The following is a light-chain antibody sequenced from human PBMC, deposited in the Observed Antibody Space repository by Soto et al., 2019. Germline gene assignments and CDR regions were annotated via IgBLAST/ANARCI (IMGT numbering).Light chain of an antibody. Sequence: QSALAQPASVSGSPGQSITISCTGTSSDVENSRLIPWYQHHPGKVPKVVIFEATNRPSGVSNRFSASKSGNTASLFISGLQAEDEADYYCSSYTSDSSYVFGSGTKVTVL. V-gene: IGLV2-14*02. CDR3: SSYTSDSSYV. CDR2: EAT. J-gene: IGLJ1*01. CDR1: SSDVENSRL.